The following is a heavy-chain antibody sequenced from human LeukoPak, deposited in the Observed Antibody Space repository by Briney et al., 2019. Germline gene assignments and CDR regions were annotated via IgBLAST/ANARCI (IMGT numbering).Heavy chain of an antibody. CDR2: LFCDRGT. V-gene: IGHV3-66*01. D-gene: IGHD4/OR15-4a*01. CDR1: GFTVSTNA. CDR3: AKLVVLGASYDHGAYIPLPH. Sequence: GGSLRLSCAASGFTVSTNAMTWVRQAPGQGLQWVAILFCDRGTYYAHTVRGRFNVSIDNSQNTLYLQMNSLRREDTTGYYCAKLVVLGASYDHGAYIPLPHWGQGTLVTVSS. J-gene: IGHJ1*01.